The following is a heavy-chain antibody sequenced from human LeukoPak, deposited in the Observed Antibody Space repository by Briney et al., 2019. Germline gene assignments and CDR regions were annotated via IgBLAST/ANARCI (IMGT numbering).Heavy chain of an antibody. D-gene: IGHD2-15*01. CDR2: ISSSSGTI. CDR1: GFTFSSYS. CDR3: ARDPGYCSGGSCSFRVY. Sequence: GGSLRLSCAASGFTFSSYSMNWVRQAPGKGLEWVSYISSSSGTIYYADSVKGRFTISRDNAKNSLYLQMNSLRAEDTAVYYCARDPGYCSGGSCSFRVYWGQGTLVTVSS. V-gene: IGHV3-48*04. J-gene: IGHJ4*02.